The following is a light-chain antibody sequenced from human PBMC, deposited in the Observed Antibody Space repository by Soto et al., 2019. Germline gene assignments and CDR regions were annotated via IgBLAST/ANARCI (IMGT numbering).Light chain of an antibody. CDR2: KAS. V-gene: IGKV1-5*03. CDR1: QSIDTW. CDR3: QQSYSYRA. J-gene: IGKJ1*01. Sequence: DIPMSQFPSTLSASVGDRVTISCRASQSIDTWLAWHQQKPGQAPKLLISKASSLESGVPSRFSGSGSGTEFTLTISSLQPDDTATYYCQQSYSYRAFGQGTKVDI.